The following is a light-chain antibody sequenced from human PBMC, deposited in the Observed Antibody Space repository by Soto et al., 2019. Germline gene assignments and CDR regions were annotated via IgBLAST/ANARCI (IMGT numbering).Light chain of an antibody. CDR2: EAS. J-gene: IGKJ1*01. V-gene: IGKV1-5*03. CDR1: QSIRSW. CDR3: QQYSSYPET. Sequence: EIQMTPSPSTMSASVGDRVTITCRASQSIRSWLAWFKQKPGKAPNLLIYEASRLESAVPSRFSGSASGTDLTLTINSLQPDDFATYYCQQYSSYPETFGQGTKVDI.